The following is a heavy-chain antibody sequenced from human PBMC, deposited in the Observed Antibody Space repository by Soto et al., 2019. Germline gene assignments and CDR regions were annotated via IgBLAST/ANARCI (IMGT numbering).Heavy chain of an antibody. CDR1: GFTFSNFG. D-gene: IGHD6-19*01. Sequence: QVHLLESGGGVVQPGRSLRLSCVGSGFTFSNFGIHWVRQAPGKGLEWLAVVSYDEVNKFYADSVRGRFTISRDNSKDTVYLQINSLRREDTAMYFCAKVMTEYSGVAIDHWGQGTLVTVSS. CDR2: VSYDEVNK. V-gene: IGHV3-30*18. CDR3: AKVMTEYSGVAIDH. J-gene: IGHJ4*02.